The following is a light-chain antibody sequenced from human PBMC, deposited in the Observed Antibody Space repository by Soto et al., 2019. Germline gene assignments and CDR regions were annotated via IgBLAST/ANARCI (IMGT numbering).Light chain of an antibody. Sequence: EVLLTQSPGTLSVSPGERATLSCRASESVSSNYFVWYQQKPGQAPRLLLYRSSTRASGVPERFSGSVSGTDFTLTISRLEPEDFAVYYCQQCDRSPWMFGQGTTVEI. V-gene: IGKV3-20*01. CDR1: ESVSSNY. CDR3: QQCDRSPWM. J-gene: IGKJ1*01. CDR2: RSS.